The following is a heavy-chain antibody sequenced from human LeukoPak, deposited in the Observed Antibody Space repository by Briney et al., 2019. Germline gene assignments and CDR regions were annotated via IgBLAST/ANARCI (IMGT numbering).Heavy chain of an antibody. J-gene: IGHJ6*02. CDR3: GRYGDLNYYYGMDV. CDR2: IYTSGST. CDR1: GGSISSGSYY. D-gene: IGHD4-17*01. Sequence: SETLSLTCTVSGGSISSGSYYWSWIRQPAGKGLEWIGRIYTSGSTNYNPSLKSRVTISVDTSKNQFSLKLSSVTAADTAVYYCGRYGDLNYYYGMDVWGQGTTVTVSS. V-gene: IGHV4-61*02.